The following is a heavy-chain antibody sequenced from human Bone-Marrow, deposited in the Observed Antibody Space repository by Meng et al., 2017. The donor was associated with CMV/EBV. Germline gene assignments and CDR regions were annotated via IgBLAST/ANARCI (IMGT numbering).Heavy chain of an antibody. CDR2: IDYSGST. D-gene: IGHD6-6*01. Sequence: SETLSLTCAVHGGSFSGYYWSWIRQPPGKGLEWIGYIDYSGSTNYNPSLKSRVTISVDTSKNQFSLKLSSVTAADTAVYYCARGNGGFSSSWSYYYYYGMDVWGQGTTVTVSS. J-gene: IGHJ6*02. CDR3: ARGNGGFSSSWSYYYYYGMDV. V-gene: IGHV4-59*01. CDR1: GGSFSGYY.